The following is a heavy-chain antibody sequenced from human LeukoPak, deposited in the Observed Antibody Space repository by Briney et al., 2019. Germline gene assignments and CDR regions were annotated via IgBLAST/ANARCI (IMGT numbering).Heavy chain of an antibody. V-gene: IGHV3-7*01. CDR2: IKQDGSEK. CDR3: ARSQLWLRDYFDY. Sequence: GGSLRLSCAASGFTFSSYWMSWVRQAPGKGLEWVANIKQDGSEKYYVDSVKGRFTIPRDNAKNSLYLQMNSLRAEDTAVYYCARSQLWLRDYFDYWGQGTLVTVSS. J-gene: IGHJ4*02. D-gene: IGHD5-18*01. CDR1: GFTFSSYW.